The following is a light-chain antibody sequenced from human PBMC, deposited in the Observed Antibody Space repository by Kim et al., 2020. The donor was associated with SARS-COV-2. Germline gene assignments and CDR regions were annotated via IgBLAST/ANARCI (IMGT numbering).Light chain of an antibody. CDR3: AAWDDSLTGYV. CDR2: NNF. CDR1: ISNVGRNT. J-gene: IGLJ1*01. Sequence: QTVTITCAGRISNVGRNTVNLSQQFPGTAPKLLTYNNFQRASGVPARFSASKSGTSASLAISGLQSDDEADYHCAAWDDSLTGYVFGSGTKVTVL. V-gene: IGLV1-44*01.